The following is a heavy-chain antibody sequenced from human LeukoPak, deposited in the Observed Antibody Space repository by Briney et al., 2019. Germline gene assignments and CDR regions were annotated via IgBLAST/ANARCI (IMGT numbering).Heavy chain of an antibody. CDR3: ARVLCGGGSCLFDY. Sequence: SETLSLTCTLSGASISSYYWSWIRQPPGKGLEWIGYIYYSGSTNYNPSLKSRVTISVDTSKNQFSLKLSSVTAADTAVYYCARVLCGGGSCLFDYWGQGTLVTVSS. D-gene: IGHD2-15*01. CDR1: GASISSYY. CDR2: IYYSGST. J-gene: IGHJ4*02. V-gene: IGHV4-59*01.